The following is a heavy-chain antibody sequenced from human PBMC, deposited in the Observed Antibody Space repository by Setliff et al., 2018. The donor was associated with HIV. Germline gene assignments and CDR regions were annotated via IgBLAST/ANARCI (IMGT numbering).Heavy chain of an antibody. CDR2: IYTSGNT. CDR3: ARRSDWFDP. CDR1: GGSISISD. V-gene: IGHV4-4*09. J-gene: IGHJ5*02. Sequence: PSETLSLTCTDSGGSISISDWSWIRQPPGKGLEWIGCIYTSGNTNYDPSLKSRVTISVDTSKNQFSLKLASVTAADTAVYFCARRSDWFDPWGQGTLVTVSS.